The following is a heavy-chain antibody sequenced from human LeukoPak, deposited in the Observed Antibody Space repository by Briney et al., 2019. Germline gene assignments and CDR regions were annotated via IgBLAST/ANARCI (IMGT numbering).Heavy chain of an antibody. D-gene: IGHD2-2*01. CDR3: ARDPSVVVPAAMCAFDI. CDR2: ISSSGSTI. J-gene: IGHJ3*02. Sequence: GGSLRLSCAASGFTFRSYEMNWVRQAPGKGLEWVSYISSSGSTIYYADSVKGRFTISRDNAKNSLYLQMNSLRAEDTAVYYCARDPSVVVPAAMCAFDIWGQGTMVTVSS. V-gene: IGHV3-48*03. CDR1: GFTFRSYE.